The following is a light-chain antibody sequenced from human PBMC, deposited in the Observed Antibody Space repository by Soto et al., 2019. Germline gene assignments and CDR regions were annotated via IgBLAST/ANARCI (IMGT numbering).Light chain of an antibody. CDR1: QSINNY. Sequence: DIQMTQSPSTLSASVGDRVTITCRATQSINNYLAWYQQKPGKAPKLLIFKASTLESGVPSRFSGSGSGTEFTLSINSLQPDDFATYYCQQYESFPRTFGQGTKVEIK. CDR3: QQYESFPRT. CDR2: KAS. V-gene: IGKV1-5*03. J-gene: IGKJ1*01.